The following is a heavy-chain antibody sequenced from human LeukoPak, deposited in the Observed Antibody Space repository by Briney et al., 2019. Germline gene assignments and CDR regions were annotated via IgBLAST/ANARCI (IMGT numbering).Heavy chain of an antibody. D-gene: IGHD1-26*01. Sequence: SQTLSLTCTVSGGSISSGSYYWSWIRQPAGKGLEWIGRIYTSGSTNYNPSLKSRVTISVDTSKNQFSLKLSSVTAADTAVYYCARVVGSYLGNWFDPWGQGTLVTVSS. CDR2: IYTSGST. CDR3: ARVVGSYLGNWFDP. J-gene: IGHJ5*02. V-gene: IGHV4-61*02. CDR1: GGSISSGSYY.